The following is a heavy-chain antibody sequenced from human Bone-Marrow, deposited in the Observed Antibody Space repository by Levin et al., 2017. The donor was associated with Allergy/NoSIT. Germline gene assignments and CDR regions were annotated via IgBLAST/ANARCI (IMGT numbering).Heavy chain of an antibody. Sequence: GGSLRLSCAASGFTFSDYYMSWIRQAPGKGLEWVSYISSSGSTIYYADSVKGRFTISRDNAKNSLYLQMNSLRAEDTAVYYCARLNKSLRRRNRDAFDIWGQGTMVTVSS. V-gene: IGHV3-11*01. CDR3: ARLNKSLRRRNRDAFDI. CDR1: GFTFSDYY. J-gene: IGHJ3*02. D-gene: IGHD1-14*01. CDR2: ISSSGSTI.